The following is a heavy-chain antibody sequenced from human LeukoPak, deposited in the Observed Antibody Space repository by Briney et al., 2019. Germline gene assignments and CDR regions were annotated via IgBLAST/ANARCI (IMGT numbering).Heavy chain of an antibody. Sequence: PSETLSLTCTVSGGSTSSYYWSWIRQPPGKGLEWIGYIYYSGSTNYNPSLKSRVTISVDTSKNQFSLKLSSVTAADTAVYYCARRSYSSSWSNWFDPWGQGTLVTVSS. CDR3: ARRSYSSSWSNWFDP. CDR2: IYYSGST. V-gene: IGHV4-59*08. J-gene: IGHJ5*02. CDR1: GGSTSSYY. D-gene: IGHD6-13*01.